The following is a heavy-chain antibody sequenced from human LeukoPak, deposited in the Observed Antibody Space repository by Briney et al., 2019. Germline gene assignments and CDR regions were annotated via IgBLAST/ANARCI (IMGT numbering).Heavy chain of an antibody. D-gene: IGHD6-13*01. CDR2: SSYDEGHT. J-gene: IGHJ4*02. Sequence: GGSLRLSCAASGFTFSSYAMHWVRQAPGKGLEWLAVSSYDEGHTYYTDSVKGRFTISRDNSKNTLYLQMNSLRPEDTAVYYCAKDGQLGGSSWFTLYFDYWGQGTLVTVSS. V-gene: IGHV3-30*04. CDR1: GFTFSSYA. CDR3: AKDGQLGGSSWFTLYFDY.